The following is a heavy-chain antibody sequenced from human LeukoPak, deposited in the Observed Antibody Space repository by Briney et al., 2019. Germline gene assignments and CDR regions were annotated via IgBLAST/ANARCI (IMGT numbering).Heavy chain of an antibody. V-gene: IGHV1-69*13. CDR3: ARDKIGGGGGSF. J-gene: IGHJ4*02. CDR1: GGTFSSYA. Sequence: SVKVSCKASGGTFSSYAISWVRQAPGQGLEWMGGIIPIFGTANYAQKFQGRVTITADESTSTAYMELSSLRPEDTAVYYCARDKIGGGGGSFWGQGTLVTVSS. D-gene: IGHD2-15*01. CDR2: IIPIFGTA.